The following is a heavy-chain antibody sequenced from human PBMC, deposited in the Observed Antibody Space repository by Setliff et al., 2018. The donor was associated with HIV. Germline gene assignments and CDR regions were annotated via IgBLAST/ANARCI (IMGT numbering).Heavy chain of an antibody. V-gene: IGHV4-4*09. CDR1: GGSFSDYY. Sequence: SETLSLTCTVSGGSFSDYYRSWIRQPPGKGLEWIGYIYTSGSTNYNPSLKSRVTISVDTSKNQFSLKLRSVTAADTAVYFCARRGFYDSSGQVWAFDIWGQGTMVTVSS. CDR2: IYTSGST. J-gene: IGHJ3*02. CDR3: ARRGFYDSSGQVWAFDI. D-gene: IGHD3-22*01.